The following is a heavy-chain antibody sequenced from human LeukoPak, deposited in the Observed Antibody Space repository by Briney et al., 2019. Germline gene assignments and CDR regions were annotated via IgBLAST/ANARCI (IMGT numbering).Heavy chain of an antibody. D-gene: IGHD6-19*01. J-gene: IGHJ4*02. V-gene: IGHV3-23*01. CDR3: ARGVGVGRIIAVAGPSDY. Sequence: GGSLRLSCAASGFTFSSYAMNWVRQAPGKGLEWVSVISGSGGSTYYADSVKGRFTISRDNSKNTLYLQMNSLRAEDTAVYYCARGVGVGRIIAVAGPSDYWGQGTLVTVSS. CDR2: ISGSGGST. CDR1: GFTFSSYA.